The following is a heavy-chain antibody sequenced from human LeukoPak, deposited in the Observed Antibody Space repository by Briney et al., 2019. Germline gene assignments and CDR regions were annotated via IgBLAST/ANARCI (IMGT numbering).Heavy chain of an antibody. Sequence: SETLSLTCTVSGGSISSYYWSWIRQPPGKGLEWIGYIYYSGSTNYNPSLKSRATISVDTSKNQFSLKLSSVTAADTAVYYCARHYSSSSSTNYYYYGMDVWGQGTTVTVSS. J-gene: IGHJ6*02. V-gene: IGHV4-59*08. CDR1: GGSISSYY. CDR3: ARHYSSSSSTNYYYYGMDV. CDR2: IYYSGST. D-gene: IGHD6-6*01.